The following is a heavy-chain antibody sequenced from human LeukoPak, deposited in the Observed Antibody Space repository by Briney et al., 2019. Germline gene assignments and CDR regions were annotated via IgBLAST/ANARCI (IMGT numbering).Heavy chain of an antibody. D-gene: IGHD3-22*01. CDR2: ISAYNVNT. V-gene: IGHV1-18*01. Sequence: ASVKVSCKASGYNLISYGIIWVRQAPGQGLEWMGWISAYNVNTNYAQKFQGRVTMTTDTSTSTAYMELRSLKSDDTAVYFCARPYDTSGYYNYYLDYWGQGTLVTVS. J-gene: IGHJ4*02. CDR3: ARPYDTSGYYNYYLDY. CDR1: GYNLISYG.